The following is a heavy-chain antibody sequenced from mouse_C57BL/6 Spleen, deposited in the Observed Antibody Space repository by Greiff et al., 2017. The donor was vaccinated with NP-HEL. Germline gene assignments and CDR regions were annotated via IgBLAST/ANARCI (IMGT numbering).Heavy chain of an antibody. CDR1: GYAFSSSW. Sequence: VQLQQSGPELVKPGASVKISCKASGYAFSSSWMNWVKQRPGKGLEWIGRIYPGDGDTNYNGKFKGKATLTADKSSSTAYMQLSSLTSEDSAVYFCATGDLSYWYFDVWGTGTTVTVSS. J-gene: IGHJ1*03. D-gene: IGHD3-2*02. V-gene: IGHV1-82*01. CDR2: IYPGDGDT. CDR3: ATGDLSYWYFDV.